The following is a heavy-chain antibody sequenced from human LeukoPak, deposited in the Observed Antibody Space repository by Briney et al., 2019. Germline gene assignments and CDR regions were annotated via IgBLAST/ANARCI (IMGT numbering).Heavy chain of an antibody. CDR3: ARVIPARLIVVVTADAFDI. CDR1: GYTFTSYY. Sequence: ASVKVSCKASGYTFTSYYMHWVRQAPGQGLEWMGIINPSGGSTSYAQKFQGRVTMTRDTSTSTVYMELSSLRSEDTAVYYCARVIPARLIVVVTADAFDIWGQGTMVTVSS. D-gene: IGHD2-21*02. V-gene: IGHV1-46*01. CDR2: INPSGGST. J-gene: IGHJ3*02.